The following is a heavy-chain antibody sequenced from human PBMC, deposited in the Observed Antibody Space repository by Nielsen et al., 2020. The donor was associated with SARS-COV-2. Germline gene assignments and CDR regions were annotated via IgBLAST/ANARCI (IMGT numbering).Heavy chain of an antibody. D-gene: IGHD6-13*01. CDR2: IYYSGST. J-gene: IGHJ6*03. V-gene: IGHV4-59*01. CDR1: GGSISSSYY. CDR3: ARVTSSSWQYYYYYYMDV. Sequence: SETLSLTCTVSGGSISSSYYWCWIRQSPGKGLEWIGYIYYSGSTNYNPSLKSRVTISVDTSKNQFSLKLSSVTAADTAVYYCARVTSSSWQYYYYYYMDVWGKGTTVTVSS.